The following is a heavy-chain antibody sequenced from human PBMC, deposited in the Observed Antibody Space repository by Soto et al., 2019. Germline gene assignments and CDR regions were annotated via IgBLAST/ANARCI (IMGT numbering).Heavy chain of an antibody. CDR1: GYSFSTYG. CDR2: ISAYNGNT. J-gene: IGHJ6*02. D-gene: IGHD5-18*01. Sequence: ASVKVSCKASGYSFSTYGITWVRQAPGQGLEWMGWISAYNGNTHFAQSLQGRVTMTTDTATSTAYMELRSLTSDDTAVYYCARLTWIKLWRSGMDVWGQGTTVTVSS. CDR3: ARLTWIKLWRSGMDV. V-gene: IGHV1-18*01.